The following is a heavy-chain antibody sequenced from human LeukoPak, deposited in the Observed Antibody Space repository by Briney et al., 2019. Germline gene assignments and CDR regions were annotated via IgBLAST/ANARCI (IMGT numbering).Heavy chain of an antibody. D-gene: IGHD1-26*01. J-gene: IGHJ4*02. CDR1: GFTFSNYW. Sequence: GGSLRLSRAASGFTFSNYWMSWVRQAPGKGLEFMANIKEAGSEKYYVDSVKGRFTISRDNDKNLVHLQMNSLRAEDTAVYYCAKNRAAGSYYQYYFDYWGQGTLVTVSS. CDR3: AKNRAAGSYYQYYFDY. CDR2: IKEAGSEK. V-gene: IGHV3-7*03.